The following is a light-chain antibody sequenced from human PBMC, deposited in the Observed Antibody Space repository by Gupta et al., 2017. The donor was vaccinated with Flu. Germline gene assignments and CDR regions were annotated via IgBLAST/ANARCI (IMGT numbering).Light chain of an antibody. J-gene: IGKJ2*01. CDR3: MQALQTPGT. CDR1: QSLLHSNGYNY. V-gene: IGKV2-28*01. Sequence: EIVLTQSPLSLPVTPGEPASISCRSSQSLLHSNGYNYLDWYLQQPGQSPQLLIYLGSNRASGVPDRCSGSGSGTDFTLKSSRVEAEDVGVYYCMQALQTPGTFGQGTKLEIK. CDR2: LGS.